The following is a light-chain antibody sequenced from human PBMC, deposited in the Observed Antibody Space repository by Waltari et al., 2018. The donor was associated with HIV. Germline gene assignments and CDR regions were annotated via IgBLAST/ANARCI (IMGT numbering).Light chain of an antibody. CDR2: GNT. CDR1: PSNIGAGYD. V-gene: IGLV1-40*01. J-gene: IGLJ3*02. CDR3: QSYDSSLSGSWV. Sequence: QSVLTQPPSVSGAPGQRVSLSCPGGPSNIGAGYDVPWYHQVPGTAPNLLIFGNTNRPSGVPDRISGSKSGTSASLAIRGLRAEDEAYYYCQSYDSSLSGSWVFGGGTKLTVL.